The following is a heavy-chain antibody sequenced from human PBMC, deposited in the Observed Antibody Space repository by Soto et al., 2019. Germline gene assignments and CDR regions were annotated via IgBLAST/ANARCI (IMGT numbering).Heavy chain of an antibody. CDR2: MNPNSGET. J-gene: IGHJ5*02. D-gene: IGHD2-15*01. CDR3: ARVAVAARPRWYNWFDP. V-gene: IGHV1-8*01. Sequence: QEQLVQSGAEVKKPGASVKVSCKTSGYTFTDYDINWVRQATGQGIEWIGWMNPNSGETGYAQKFQGRVTMTRSASLSTAYLELSSLRSEDTAVYYCARVAVAARPRWYNWFDPWGQGTLGTVSS. CDR1: GYTFTDYD.